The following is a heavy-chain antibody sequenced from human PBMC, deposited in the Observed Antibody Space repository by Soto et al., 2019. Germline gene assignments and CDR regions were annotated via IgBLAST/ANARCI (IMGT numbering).Heavy chain of an antibody. J-gene: IGHJ4*02. V-gene: IGHV3-73*02. Sequence: EVQLEESGGGLVQPGGSLKLSCAASGFTFSDSAIHWVRQASGKGLEWVGRIRNKVNNYATAYAASVTGRFTISRDDSRATAYLQMSSLKTEDTAVYYCASLVCGGGACSFGDWGQGTLVTVSS. CDR1: GFTFSDSA. CDR2: IRNKVNNYAT. CDR3: ASLVCGGGACSFGD. D-gene: IGHD2-21*02.